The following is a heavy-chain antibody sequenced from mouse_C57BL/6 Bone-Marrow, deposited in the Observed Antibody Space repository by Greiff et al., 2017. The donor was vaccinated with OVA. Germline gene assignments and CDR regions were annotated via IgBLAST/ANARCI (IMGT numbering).Heavy chain of an antibody. Sequence: EVQRVESEGGLVQPGSSMKLSCTASGFTFSDYYMAWVRQVPEKGLEWVANLNYDGSSTYYLASLKSRFIISRDNAKNILYLQMSSLKSEDTATYDCARGGYYGSSFARDYWGQGTSVTVSS. J-gene: IGHJ4*01. V-gene: IGHV5-16*01. CDR3: ARGGYYGSSFARDY. D-gene: IGHD1-1*01. CDR2: LNYDGSST. CDR1: GFTFSDYY.